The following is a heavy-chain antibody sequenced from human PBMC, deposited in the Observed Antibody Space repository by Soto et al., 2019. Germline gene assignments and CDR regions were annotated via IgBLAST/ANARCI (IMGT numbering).Heavy chain of an antibody. Sequence: QVQLVQSGAEVKKPGASVKVSCKASGYTFTSYDINWVRQATGQGLEWMGWMNPNSGNTGYAQKFQGRVTTTRNTSISTAYMELSSLRSEDTAVYYCARVLSGWTVYGMDVWGQGTTVTVSS. J-gene: IGHJ6*02. V-gene: IGHV1-8*01. CDR3: ARVLSGWTVYGMDV. CDR2: MNPNSGNT. D-gene: IGHD6-19*01. CDR1: GYTFTSYD.